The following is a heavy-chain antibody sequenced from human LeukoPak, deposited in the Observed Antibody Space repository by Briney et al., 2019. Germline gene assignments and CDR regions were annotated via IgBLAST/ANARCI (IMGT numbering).Heavy chain of an antibody. CDR1: GYTFTDHY. V-gene: IGHV1-2*02. CDR2: INPSTGGT. Sequence: ASVKVSCKASGYTFTDHYMHWVRQASGQGLEWMGWINPSTGGTYYAQRFQGRVTMTRDTSISTAYMELSRLTSDDTAVYFCARDGKWNYHDFDPWGQGTLVTVSS. D-gene: IGHD1-7*01. CDR3: ARDGKWNYHDFDP. J-gene: IGHJ4*01.